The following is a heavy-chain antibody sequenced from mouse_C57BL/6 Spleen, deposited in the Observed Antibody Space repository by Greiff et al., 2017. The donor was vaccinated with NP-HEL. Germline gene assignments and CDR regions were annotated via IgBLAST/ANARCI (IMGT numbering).Heavy chain of an antibody. CDR1: GFTFTDYY. D-gene: IGHD2-10*01. V-gene: IGHV7-3*01. CDR3: ARSSYGNLAWFAY. J-gene: IGHJ3*01. Sequence: EVKLVESGGGLVQPGGSLSLSCAASGFTFTDYYMSWVRQPPGKALEWLGFIRNKANGYTTEYSASVKGRFTISRDNSQSILYLQMNALRAEDSATYYCARSSYGNLAWFAYWGQGTLVTVSA. CDR2: IRNKANGYTT.